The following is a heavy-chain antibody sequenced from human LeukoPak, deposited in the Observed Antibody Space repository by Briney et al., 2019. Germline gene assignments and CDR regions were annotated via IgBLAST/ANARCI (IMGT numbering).Heavy chain of an antibody. V-gene: IGHV3-30-3*01. CDR3: AREPNYSSGRPMDF. CDR1: GYTFTGYY. CDR2: ISYDGSKQ. Sequence: SCKASGYTFTGYYMHWVRQAPGKGLDWVALISYDGSKQYSADSVKGRFTLSRDESKNTVYLQMSSLRIEDTAVYYCAREPNYSSGRPMDFWGQGTLVTVSS. D-gene: IGHD3-22*01. J-gene: IGHJ4*02.